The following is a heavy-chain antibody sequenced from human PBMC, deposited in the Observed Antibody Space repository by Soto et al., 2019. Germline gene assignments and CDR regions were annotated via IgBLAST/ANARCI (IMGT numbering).Heavy chain of an antibody. CDR3: AKYCSSDVCFDY. CDR1: GFTFSSCS. V-gene: IGHV3-48*02. J-gene: IGHJ4*02. D-gene: IGHD2-8*01. Sequence: GLSLRLSCASSGFTFSSCSRNWVRQAPGKGLEWVSFISGSGDTKYYADSVKGRFTISRDNAKNSLYLQMSSLRDEDTAVYYCAKYCSSDVCFDYWGQGTLVTAPQ. CDR2: ISGSGDTK.